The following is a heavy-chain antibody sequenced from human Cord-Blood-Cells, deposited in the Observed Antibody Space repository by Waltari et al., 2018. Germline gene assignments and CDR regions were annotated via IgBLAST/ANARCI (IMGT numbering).Heavy chain of an antibody. D-gene: IGHD1-26*01. Sequence: QVQLVQSGAEVKKPGSSVKSSCKASGGPFSSYAISWVRQAPGQGLEWMGGIIPIFGTANYAQKFQGRVTITADESTSTAYMELSSLRSEDTAVYYCARDRKSGSYYYGMDVWGQGTTVTVSS. V-gene: IGHV1-69*01. CDR3: ARDRKSGSYYYGMDV. J-gene: IGHJ6*02. CDR1: GGPFSSYA. CDR2: IIPIFGTA.